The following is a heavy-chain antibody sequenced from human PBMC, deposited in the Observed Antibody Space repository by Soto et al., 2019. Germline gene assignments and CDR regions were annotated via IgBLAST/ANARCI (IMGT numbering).Heavy chain of an antibody. J-gene: IGHJ4*02. D-gene: IGHD3-22*01. Sequence: GESLKISCKGSGYSFTSYWIGWVRQMPGKGLEWMGIIYPGDSDTRYSPSFQGQVTISADKSISTAYLQWSSLKASDTAMYYCARHGMYYYDSSGYYGGDYWGQGTLVTVSS. V-gene: IGHV5-51*01. CDR3: ARHGMYYYDSSGYYGGDY. CDR2: IYPGDSDT. CDR1: GYSFTSYW.